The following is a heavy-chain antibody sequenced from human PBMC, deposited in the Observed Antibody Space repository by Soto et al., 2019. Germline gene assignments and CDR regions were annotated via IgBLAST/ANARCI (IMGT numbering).Heavy chain of an antibody. CDR3: ARIIRYKYYYYGMDV. CDR2: IIPIFGTA. D-gene: IGHD3-10*01. CDR1: GGTFSSYA. J-gene: IGHJ6*02. Sequence: VASVKVSCKASGGTFSSYAISWVRQAPGQGLEWMGGIIPIFGTANYAQKFQGRVTITADESTSTAYMELSSLRSEDTAVYYCARIIRYKYYYYGMDVWGQGTTVTVSS. V-gene: IGHV1-69*13.